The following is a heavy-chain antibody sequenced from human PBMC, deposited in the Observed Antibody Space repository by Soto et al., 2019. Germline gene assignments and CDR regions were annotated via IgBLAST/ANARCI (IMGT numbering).Heavy chain of an antibody. J-gene: IGHJ2*01. V-gene: IGHV3-30*18. Sequence: QVQLVESGGGVVQPGRSLRLSCAASGFTFSSYGMHWVRQAPGKGLEWVAVISYDGSNKYYADSVKGRFTISRDNSKNTLCLQMNSLRAEDTAVYYCAKGSRKAVAGTSLDDLWGRGTLVTVSS. CDR2: ISYDGSNK. CDR3: AKGSRKAVAGTSLDDL. CDR1: GFTFSSYG. D-gene: IGHD6-19*01.